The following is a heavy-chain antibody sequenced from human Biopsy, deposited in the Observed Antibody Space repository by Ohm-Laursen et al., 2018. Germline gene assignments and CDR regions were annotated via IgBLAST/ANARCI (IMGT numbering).Heavy chain of an antibody. J-gene: IGHJ2*01. CDR3: ARRPYGGTRYWYFEL. CDR2: IYYSGTT. V-gene: IGHV4-31*01. D-gene: IGHD4-23*01. Sequence: SQTLSLTCTVSGGSVSSGGFYWSWIRQHPGKGLEWIGYIYYSGTTYCNPSLKSLVTISVDTSKNQFSLKLNSVTAADTAVYYCARRPYGGTRYWYFELWGRGTLVTVSS. CDR1: GGSVSSGGFY.